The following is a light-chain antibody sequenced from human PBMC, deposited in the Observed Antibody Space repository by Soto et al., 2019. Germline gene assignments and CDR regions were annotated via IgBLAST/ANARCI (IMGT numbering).Light chain of an antibody. V-gene: IGKV1-5*03. Sequence: DIQMTQSPPTLSASVGDRVNITCRASQSISSFLAWYQQKAGKAPKLLIYQASSLKSGVPSRFSGSGSGTEFTLTINSLQPDYFARYYCQQYNTYYTFGQGTKLEI. J-gene: IGKJ2*01. CDR3: QQYNTYYT. CDR2: QAS. CDR1: QSISSF.